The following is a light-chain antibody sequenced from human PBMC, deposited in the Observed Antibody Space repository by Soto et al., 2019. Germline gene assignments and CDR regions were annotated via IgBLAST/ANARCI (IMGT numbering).Light chain of an antibody. Sequence: EIVLTQSPATLSLSPGERVTLSCRASQSVSSYLAWYQQKPGQAPRLLVNDASNRATGISARFSGSGSGTDFTLTISSLEPEDFAVYSCQQRSNWPLTFGGGSKVEIK. CDR3: QQRSNWPLT. J-gene: IGKJ4*01. CDR1: QSVSSY. CDR2: DAS. V-gene: IGKV3-11*01.